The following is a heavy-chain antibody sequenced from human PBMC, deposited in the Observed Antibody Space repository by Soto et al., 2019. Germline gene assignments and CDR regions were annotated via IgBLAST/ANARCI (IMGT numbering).Heavy chain of an antibody. D-gene: IGHD3-3*01. V-gene: IGHV4-39*01. CDR3: ASMEPHYDFWSATYSFAY. CDR2: IYYGGST. Sequence: SETLSLTCTVSGGSITSSRYYWAWIRQPPGKGLEWIGTIYYGGSTYYNASLKSRVTISVDTSKNQFSLKLSSVTAADTAVYFCASMEPHYDFWSATYSFAYWGQGTLVTVSS. CDR1: GGSITSSRYY. J-gene: IGHJ4*01.